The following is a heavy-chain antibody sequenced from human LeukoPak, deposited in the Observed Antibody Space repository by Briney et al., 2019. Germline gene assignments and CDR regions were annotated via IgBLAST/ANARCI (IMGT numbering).Heavy chain of an antibody. J-gene: IGHJ4*02. V-gene: IGHV4-34*01. D-gene: IGHD1-26*01. CDR3: ARAGRFDY. CDR2: INHSGST. Sequence: SETLSLTCAVSGGSFSGNYWSWIRKPPGKGLEWIGEINHSGSTNYNPSLKSRVAISVDTSKNQFSLKLSSVTAADTAVYYCARAGRFDYWGQGTLVTVSS. CDR1: GGSFSGNY.